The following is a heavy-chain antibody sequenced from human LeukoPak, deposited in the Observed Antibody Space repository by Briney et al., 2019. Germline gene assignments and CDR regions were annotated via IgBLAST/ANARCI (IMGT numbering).Heavy chain of an antibody. CDR3: AKINRIVWPVYYDSSGYYYGYWFDP. V-gene: IGHV1-18*01. Sequence: ASVKVSCKASGYTFTSYGISWVRQAPGQGLEWMGWISAYNGNTNYAQKLQGRVTMTTDTSTSPAYMELRSLRSDDTAVYYCAKINRIVWPVYYDSSGYYYGYWFDPWGQGTLVTVSS. CDR2: ISAYNGNT. CDR1: GYTFTSYG. D-gene: IGHD3-22*01. J-gene: IGHJ5*02.